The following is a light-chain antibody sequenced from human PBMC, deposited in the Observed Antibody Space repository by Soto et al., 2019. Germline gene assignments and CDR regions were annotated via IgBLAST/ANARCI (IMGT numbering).Light chain of an antibody. Sequence: DIQMTQSPSSLYASVGDRVTITCRASQSISSYLNWYQQKPGKAPKLLIYAASSLQSGVPSRFSGSGSGTDFTLTISSLQPEDFATYYCQQSYSTLPVFGGGTKVEIK. CDR1: QSISSY. CDR2: AAS. CDR3: QQSYSTLPV. J-gene: IGKJ4*01. V-gene: IGKV1-39*01.